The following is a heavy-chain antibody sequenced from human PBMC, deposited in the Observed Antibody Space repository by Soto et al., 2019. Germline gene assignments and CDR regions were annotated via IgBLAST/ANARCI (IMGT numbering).Heavy chain of an antibody. CDR3: ARDRLLRIPFDY. CDR1: GFTFSSYG. D-gene: IGHD2-15*01. Sequence: GGSLRLSCAASGFTFSSYGMHWVRQAPGKGLEWVAVIWYDGSNKYYADSVKGRFTISRDNAKNSLYLQMNSLRAEDTAVYYCARDRLLRIPFDYWGQGTLVTVSS. V-gene: IGHV3-33*01. CDR2: IWYDGSNK. J-gene: IGHJ4*02.